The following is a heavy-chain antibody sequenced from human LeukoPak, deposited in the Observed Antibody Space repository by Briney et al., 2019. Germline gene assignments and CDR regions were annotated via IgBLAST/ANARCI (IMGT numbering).Heavy chain of an antibody. CDR3: AGTEWFDP. V-gene: IGHV3-74*01. CDR2: IISGGSST. CDR1: GFTFSSYW. J-gene: IGHJ5*02. D-gene: IGHD2-8*02. Sequence: GGSLRLSCAASGFTFSSYWMHWVRQAPGKGLVWVSRIISGGSSTSYADSVKGRFTISRDNAKNTLYLQMNSLRAEDTAVYYCAGTEWFDPWGQGTLVTVSS.